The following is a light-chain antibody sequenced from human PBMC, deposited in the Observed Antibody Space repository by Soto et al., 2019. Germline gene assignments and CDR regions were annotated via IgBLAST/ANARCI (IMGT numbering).Light chain of an antibody. CDR3: SSYTSRNTEV. Sequence: QSVLTQPASVSGSPGQSITISCTGTSSDVGGYNYVSWYQQHPGKVPKIMIYDVKNRPSGVSDRFSGSKSGNTASLTISGLLAEDEADYYCSSYTSRNTEVFGAGTKPTVL. CDR2: DVK. J-gene: IGLJ2*01. CDR1: SSDVGGYNY. V-gene: IGLV2-14*01.